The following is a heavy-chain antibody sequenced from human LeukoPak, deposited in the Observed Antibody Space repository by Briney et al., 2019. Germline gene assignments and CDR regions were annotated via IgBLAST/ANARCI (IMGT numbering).Heavy chain of an antibody. D-gene: IGHD5-18*01. CDR1: GGTFSSYA. J-gene: IGHJ4*02. CDR2: IIPIFGTA. V-gene: IGHV1-69*13. CDR3: ARETAMDHKSFDY. Sequence: SVKVPCKASGGTFSSYAISWVRQAPGQGLEWMGGIIPIFGTANYAQKFQGRVTITADESTSTAYMELSSLRSEDTAVYYCARETAMDHKSFDYWGQGTLVTVSS.